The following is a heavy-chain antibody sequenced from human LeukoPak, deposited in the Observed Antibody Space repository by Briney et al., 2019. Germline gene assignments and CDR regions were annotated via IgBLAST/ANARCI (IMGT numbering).Heavy chain of an antibody. CDR3: ARGSYPGIAAAGNFDY. CDR2: INPSGGST. Sequence: ASVKVSCKASGYTFTSYYMHWVRQAPGQGLEWMGIINPSGGSTRYAQKFQGRVTMTRDTSTSTVYMELSSLRSEDTAVYYCARGSYPGIAAAGNFDYWGQGTLVTVSS. V-gene: IGHV1-46*03. CDR1: GYTFTSYY. D-gene: IGHD6-13*01. J-gene: IGHJ4*02.